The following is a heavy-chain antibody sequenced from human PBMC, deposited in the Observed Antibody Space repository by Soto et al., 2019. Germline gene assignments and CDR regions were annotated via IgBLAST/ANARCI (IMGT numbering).Heavy chain of an antibody. CDR1: GFTFSNAW. J-gene: IGHJ4*02. CDR3: TTVKEYYYDSSGYYSLLDY. Sequence: EVQLVESGGGLVKPGGSLSLSCAASGFTFSNAWMNWVRQAPGKGLEGAGRIKSKTDGGTTDYAAPVKGRFTISRDDSKNTLYLQMNSLKTEDTAVYYCTTVKEYYYDSSGYYSLLDYWGQGTLVTVSS. D-gene: IGHD3-22*01. V-gene: IGHV3-15*07. CDR2: IKSKTDGGTT.